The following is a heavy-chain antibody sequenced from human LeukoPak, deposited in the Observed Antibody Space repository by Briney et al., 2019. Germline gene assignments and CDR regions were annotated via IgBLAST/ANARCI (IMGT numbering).Heavy chain of an antibody. V-gene: IGHV4-59*01. CDR1: GASISSYS. Sequence: SETLSLTCTVSGASISSYSWSWIRQAPGKGLEWLGNIHYSGNTNYNPSPSLRGRVTISLDMPKNQFSLNSVTAADTAVYYCATHDSAVMVTSAFDFWGQGILVTVSS. D-gene: IGHD3-22*01. CDR2: IHYSGNT. CDR3: ATHDSAVMVTSAFDF. J-gene: IGHJ5*01.